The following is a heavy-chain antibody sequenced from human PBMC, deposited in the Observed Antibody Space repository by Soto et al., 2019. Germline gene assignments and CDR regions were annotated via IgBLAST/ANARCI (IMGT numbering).Heavy chain of an antibody. V-gene: IGHV4-39*02. D-gene: IGHD4-17*01. Sequence: PSETLSLTCTVSGGSISSSSYYWGWIRQPPGRGLEWIGSIYYSGSTYYNPSLKSRVTISVDTSKNQFSLKLSSVTAADTAVYYCARDTSYDYGLNGGPFDYWGQGTLVTVSS. J-gene: IGHJ4*02. CDR1: GGSISSSSYY. CDR2: IYYSGST. CDR3: ARDTSYDYGLNGGPFDY.